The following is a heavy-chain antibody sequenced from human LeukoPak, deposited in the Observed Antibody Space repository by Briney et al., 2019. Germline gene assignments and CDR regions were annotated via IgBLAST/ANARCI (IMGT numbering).Heavy chain of an antibody. V-gene: IGHV3-11*05. Sequence: GGSLRLSCAASGFTFSDYYMGWIRQAPGKGLEWVSYISSSSSYTNYADSVKGRFTISRDNAKNSLYLQMNSLRAEDTAVYYCARERLSTYYYDSSGSEDLDYWGQGTLVTVSS. CDR1: GFTFSDYY. CDR2: ISSSSSYT. CDR3: ARERLSTYYYDSSGSEDLDY. J-gene: IGHJ4*02. D-gene: IGHD3-22*01.